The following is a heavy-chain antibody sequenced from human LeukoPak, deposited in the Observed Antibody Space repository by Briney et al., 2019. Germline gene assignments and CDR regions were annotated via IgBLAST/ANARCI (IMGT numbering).Heavy chain of an antibody. Sequence: GGALRVSCAASGFTFSSYSMNWVRQAPGKGLEGVSYISSGSCTIYYADSVKGRFTISRDSSKNTLFLQMNSLRVDDTAVYYCAKEIGSGPGVDHVWGSYRLSPSLGAPDYWGQGTLVTVSS. CDR3: AKEIGSGPGVDHVWGSYRLSPSLGAPDY. CDR1: GFTFSSYS. D-gene: IGHD3-16*02. V-gene: IGHV3-48*01. J-gene: IGHJ4*02. CDR2: ISSGSCTI.